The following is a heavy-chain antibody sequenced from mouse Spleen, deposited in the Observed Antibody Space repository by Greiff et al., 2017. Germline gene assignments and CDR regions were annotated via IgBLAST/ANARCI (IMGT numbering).Heavy chain of an antibody. CDR1: GFTFSDYG. V-gene: IGHV5-15*01. D-gene: IGHD4-1*01. Sequence: EVQGVESGGGLVKPGGSLKLSCAASGFTFSDYGMAWVRQAPGKGPEWVAFISNLAYSIYYADTVTGRFTISRENAKNTLYLEMSSLRSEDTAMYYCARLTGTSWYFDYWGQGTTLTVSS. CDR2: ISNLAYSI. CDR3: ARLTGTSWYFDY. J-gene: IGHJ2*01.